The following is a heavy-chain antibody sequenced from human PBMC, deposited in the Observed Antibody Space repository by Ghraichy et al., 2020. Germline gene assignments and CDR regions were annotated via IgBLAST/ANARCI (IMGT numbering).Heavy chain of an antibody. Sequence: SETLSLTCTLYGGSFSTYYWTWIRQPPGKGLEWIGEINHSGSTTYNPSLKSRVTISIDTSKNQFSLKLNSVTAADTAVYYCARGQSDYWGQGTLVTVSS. CDR1: GGSFSTYY. CDR2: INHSGST. V-gene: IGHV4-34*01. CDR3: ARGQSDY. J-gene: IGHJ4*02.